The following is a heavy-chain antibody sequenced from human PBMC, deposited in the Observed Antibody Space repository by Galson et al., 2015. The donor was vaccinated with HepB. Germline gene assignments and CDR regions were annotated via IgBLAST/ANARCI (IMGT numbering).Heavy chain of an antibody. J-gene: IGHJ4*02. V-gene: IGHV3-33*01. Sequence: SLRLSCAASGFTFSSYGMHWVRQAPGKGLEWVAVIWYDGSNKYYADSVKGRFTISRDNSKNTLYLQMNRLRAEDTAVFNWAREGGWLDSAGSFDYGVQRTLVTASP. CDR2: IWYDGSNK. D-gene: IGHD6-19*01. CDR1: GFTFSSYG. CDR3: AREGGWLDSAGSFDY.